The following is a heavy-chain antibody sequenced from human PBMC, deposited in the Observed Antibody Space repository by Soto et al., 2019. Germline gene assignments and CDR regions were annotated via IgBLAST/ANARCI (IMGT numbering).Heavy chain of an antibody. CDR3: AKERSRGWSLDY. V-gene: IGHV3-23*01. J-gene: IGHJ4*02. CDR2: ISGSGDST. D-gene: IGHD6-19*01. Sequence: EVQLLESGGGLVQPGGSLRLSCAAFGVTFSTYAMNWVRQAPGKGLEWVSGISGSGDSTYYADSVKGQFTVSRDNYKNTLYMQMNSLRAEDTAVFYCAKERSRGWSLDYCGQGTLVPVSS. CDR1: GVTFSTYA.